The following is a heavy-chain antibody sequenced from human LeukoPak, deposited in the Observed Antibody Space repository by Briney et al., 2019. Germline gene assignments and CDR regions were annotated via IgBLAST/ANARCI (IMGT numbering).Heavy chain of an antibody. CDR1: GFTVSSNY. D-gene: IGHD2-2*01. V-gene: IGHV3-53*01. CDR3: AKTREYYYYYYMDV. Sequence: GGSLRLSCAASGFTVSSNYMSWVRQAPGKGLEWVSVIYSGGSTYYADSVKGRFTISRDNSKNTLYLQMNSLRAEDTAVYYCAKTREYYYYYYMDVWGKGTTVTVSS. CDR2: IYSGGST. J-gene: IGHJ6*03.